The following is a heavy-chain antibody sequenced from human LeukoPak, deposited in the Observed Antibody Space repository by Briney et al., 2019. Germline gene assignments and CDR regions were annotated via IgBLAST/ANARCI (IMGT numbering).Heavy chain of an antibody. CDR3: ARDHIWYFDL. J-gene: IGHJ2*01. CDR2: ISTSGSPI. V-gene: IGHV3-48*01. CDR1: GFTFSSYT. Sequence: GGSLRLSCAASGFTFSSYTMNWVRQAPGKGLEWVSFISTSGSPIYYADSVKGRFTISRDNAKNSLYLQMNSLRVEDTAVYYCARDHIWYFDLWGRGTLVTVSP.